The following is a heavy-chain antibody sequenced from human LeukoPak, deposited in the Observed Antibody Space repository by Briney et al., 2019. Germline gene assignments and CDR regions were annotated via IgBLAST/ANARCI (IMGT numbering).Heavy chain of an antibody. CDR2: IHFNGNT. V-gene: IGHV4-4*07. J-gene: IGHJ4*02. CDR1: GDSISNNY. Sequence: SETLSLTCTVAGDSISNNYWSWIRQPAGKGLEWISRIHFNGNTDYNPSLKSRVTASIDTPRNQFSLKLSSVTAADTAVFYCARDRGGSSWYNYYDAWGQGILVTVSS. D-gene: IGHD6-13*01. CDR3: ARDRGGSSWYNYYDA.